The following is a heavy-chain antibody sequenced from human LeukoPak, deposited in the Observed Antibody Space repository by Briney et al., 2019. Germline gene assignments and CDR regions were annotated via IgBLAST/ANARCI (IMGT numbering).Heavy chain of an antibody. D-gene: IGHD3-3*01. Sequence: PSETLSLTCTVSGGSISSSSYYWGWIRQPPGKGLEWIGSIYYSGSTYYNPSLKSRVIISVDTSKNQFSLKLSSVTAADTAVYYCARHVPYEDYWGQGTLVTVSS. V-gene: IGHV4-39*01. CDR1: GGSISSSSYY. CDR2: IYYSGST. CDR3: ARHVPYEDY. J-gene: IGHJ4*02.